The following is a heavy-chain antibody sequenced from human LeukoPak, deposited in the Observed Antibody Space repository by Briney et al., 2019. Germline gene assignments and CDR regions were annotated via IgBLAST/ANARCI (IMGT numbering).Heavy chain of an antibody. CDR2: ISSSSSYT. J-gene: IGHJ3*02. V-gene: IGHV3-11*06. CDR3: ARDGKAAAVDAFDI. CDR1: GFSFSDYY. D-gene: IGHD6-13*01. Sequence: GGSLRLSCAVSGFSFSDYYMSWIRQAPGKGLEWVSYISSSSSYTNYADSVKGRLTISRDNAKNSLYLQMNSLRAEDTAVYYCARDGKAAAVDAFDIWGQGTMVTVSS.